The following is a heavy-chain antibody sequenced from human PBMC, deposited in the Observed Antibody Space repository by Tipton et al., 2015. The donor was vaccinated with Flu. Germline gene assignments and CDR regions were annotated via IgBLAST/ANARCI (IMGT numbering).Heavy chain of an antibody. CDR3: ARIMKGYGGGGGCHTNNYFYYGMDV. V-gene: IGHV1-69*01. CDR2: IIPIFGTA. Sequence: QLVQSGAEVKKPGSSVKVSCKASGGTFSSYAISWVRQAPGQGLEWMGGIIPIFGTANYAQKFQGRVTITADESTSTAYMELSSLGSEDTAVYYCARIMKGYGGGGGCHTNNYFYYGMDVWGQGTTVTVSS. D-gene: IGHD2-15*01. CDR1: GGTFSSYA. J-gene: IGHJ6*02.